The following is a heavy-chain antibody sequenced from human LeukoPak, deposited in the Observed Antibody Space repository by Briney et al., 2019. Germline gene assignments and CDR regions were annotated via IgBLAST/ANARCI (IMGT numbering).Heavy chain of an antibody. CDR1: GGSFSGYY. CDR3: ARWSSNYYDSSGRRFDP. CDR2: INHSGST. V-gene: IGHV4-34*01. D-gene: IGHD3-22*01. J-gene: IGHJ5*02. Sequence: PSETLSLTCAVYGGSFSGYYWSWIRQPPGKGLEWIGEINHSGSTNYNPSLKSRVTISVDTSKNQFSLKLSSVTAADTAVYYCARWSSNYYDSSGRRFDPWGQGTLDTVSS.